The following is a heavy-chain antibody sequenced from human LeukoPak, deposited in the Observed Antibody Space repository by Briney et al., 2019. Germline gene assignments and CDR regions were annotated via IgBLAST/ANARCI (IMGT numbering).Heavy chain of an antibody. CDR1: GGSFSGYY. CDR3: ARYYSGSGSHDY. Sequence: SETLSLTCAVYGGSFSGYYWGWIRQPPEKGLEWIANIYYSGRTYHNPSLKSRVTISVDTSKNQFSLKLSSVTAADTAVYYCARYYSGSGSHDYWGQGILVIVSS. V-gene: IGHV4-34*01. CDR2: IYYSGRT. J-gene: IGHJ4*02. D-gene: IGHD3-10*01.